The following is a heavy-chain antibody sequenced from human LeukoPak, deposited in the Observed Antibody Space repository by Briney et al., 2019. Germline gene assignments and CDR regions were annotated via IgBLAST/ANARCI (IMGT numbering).Heavy chain of an antibody. CDR3: TKDRYCTTTFCPLDY. Sequence: GGSLRLSCVASGFTFDDYSFLWVRQAPGKGLEWLSLISRDGRATYYADSVKGRFTISRDNSKNSLYLQMNSLRTEDTALYYCTKDRYCTTTFCPLDYWGQGTLVTVSS. V-gene: IGHV3-43*01. D-gene: IGHD2-8*01. CDR1: GFTFDDYS. CDR2: ISRDGRAT. J-gene: IGHJ4*02.